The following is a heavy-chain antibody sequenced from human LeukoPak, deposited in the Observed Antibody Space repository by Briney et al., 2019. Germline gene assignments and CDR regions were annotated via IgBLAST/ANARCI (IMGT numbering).Heavy chain of an antibody. CDR2: IYNSGST. CDR1: GYSISSAYY. J-gene: IGHJ5*02. D-gene: IGHD6-19*01. V-gene: IGHV4-61*01. Sequence: SETLSLTCSVSGYSISSAYYWGWIRQPPGKGLEWIGYIYNSGSTNYNPSLKSRVTISVDTSKNQFSLKLSSVTAADTAVYYCARDRSGWYKNWFDPWGQGTLVTVSS. CDR3: ARDRSGWYKNWFDP.